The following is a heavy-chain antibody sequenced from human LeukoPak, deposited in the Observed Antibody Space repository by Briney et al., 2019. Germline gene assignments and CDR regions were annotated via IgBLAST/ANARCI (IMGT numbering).Heavy chain of an antibody. CDR3: ARGPHHCSSTSCYIRDAFDI. Sequence: GGSLRLSCAASGFTFSSYGMHWVRQAPGKGLEWVAVISYDGSNKYYADSVKGRFTISRDNSKNTLYLQMNSLRAEDTAVYYCARGPHHCSSTSCYIRDAFDIWGQGTMVTVSS. J-gene: IGHJ3*02. CDR2: ISYDGSNK. CDR1: GFTFSSYG. D-gene: IGHD2-2*02. V-gene: IGHV3-30*03.